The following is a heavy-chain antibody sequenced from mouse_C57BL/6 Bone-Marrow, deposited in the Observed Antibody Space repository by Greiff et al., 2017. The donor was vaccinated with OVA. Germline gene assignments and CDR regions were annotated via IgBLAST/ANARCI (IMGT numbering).Heavy chain of an antibody. CDR1: GYAFSSYW. CDR3: ARGPFYYGNYFDY. D-gene: IGHD2-1*01. Sequence: VQLQQSGAELVKPGASVTISCKASGYAFSSYWMNWVKQRPGQGLEWIGQIYPGDGDTNYNGKFKGKATLTADTSSSTAYMQRSSLTSEDSAVYYCARGPFYYGNYFDYWGQGTTLTVSS. CDR2: IYPGDGDT. V-gene: IGHV1-80*01. J-gene: IGHJ2*01.